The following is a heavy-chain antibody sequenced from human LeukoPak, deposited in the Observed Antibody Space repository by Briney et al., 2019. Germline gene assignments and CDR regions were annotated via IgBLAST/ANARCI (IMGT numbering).Heavy chain of an antibody. J-gene: IGHJ4*02. V-gene: IGHV3-23*01. CDR1: GFTFSSYA. D-gene: IGHD4-17*01. CDR2: ISGSGGST. Sequence: PGGSLRLSCAASGFTFSSYAMSWVRQAPGKGLEWVSAISGSGGSTYYADSVKGRFTISRDNSKNTLYLQMNSLRAEDTAVYYCARDQLPFPHDYGDYVFDYWGQGTLVTVSS. CDR3: ARDQLPFPHDYGDYVFDY.